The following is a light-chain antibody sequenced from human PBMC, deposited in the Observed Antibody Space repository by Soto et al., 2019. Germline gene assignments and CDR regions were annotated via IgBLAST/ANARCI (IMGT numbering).Light chain of an antibody. Sequence: QSVLTQPPSASGTPGQRVTISCSGSSSDVGTYTYVSWYQQHPGKAPKLIIYDVIKRPSGVPDRFSGSKSGNTASLTISGLQAEDEADYYCCSYAGSYTHVFGTGTKVTVL. CDR1: SSDVGTYTY. J-gene: IGLJ1*01. CDR2: DVI. V-gene: IGLV2-11*01. CDR3: CSYAGSYTHV.